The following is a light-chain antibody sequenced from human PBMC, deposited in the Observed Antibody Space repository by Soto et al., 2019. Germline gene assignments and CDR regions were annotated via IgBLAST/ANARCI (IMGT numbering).Light chain of an antibody. Sequence: SYELTQPPSVSVAPGQTARITCGGNNIGSKSEHWYQQKPGQAPVLVVYDDSDRPPGIPERFSGSNSGNTATLTIRRVEAGDEADYYCQVWDSHVVFGGGTKLTVL. V-gene: IGLV3-21*02. CDR1: NIGSKS. CDR3: QVWDSHVV. J-gene: IGLJ2*01. CDR2: DDS.